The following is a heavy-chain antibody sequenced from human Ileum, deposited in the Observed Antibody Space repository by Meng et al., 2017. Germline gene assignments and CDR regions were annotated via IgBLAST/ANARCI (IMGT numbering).Heavy chain of an antibody. CDR2: IHDTGNT. CDR1: RGSTPTYY. J-gene: IGHJ5*02. D-gene: IGHD3-10*01. Sequence: QVPLQASGPGLLKPSETLSLTCIVSRGSTPTYYWSWIRQSPTRGLEWLGNIHDTGNTNYNPSLGGRVTISLDTSKSRFSLEVTSVTAADTAVYYCARGYKWFDLDPWGQGTLVTVSS. CDR3: ARGYKWFDLDP. V-gene: IGHV4-59*01.